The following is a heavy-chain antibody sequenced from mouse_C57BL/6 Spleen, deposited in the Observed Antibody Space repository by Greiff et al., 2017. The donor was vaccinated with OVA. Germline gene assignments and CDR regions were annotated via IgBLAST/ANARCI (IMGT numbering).Heavy chain of an antibody. CDR1: GYTFTGYW. CDR2: ILPGSGST. Sequence: QVQLQQSGAELMKPGASVKLSCKATGYTFTGYWIEWVKQRPGHGLEWIGEILPGSGSTNYNEKFKGKATFTADTSSNTAYMQLSSLKTEDSAIYYCARELLRYQRGAMDYWGQGTSVTVSS. J-gene: IGHJ4*01. CDR3: ARELLRYQRGAMDY. V-gene: IGHV1-9*01. D-gene: IGHD1-1*01.